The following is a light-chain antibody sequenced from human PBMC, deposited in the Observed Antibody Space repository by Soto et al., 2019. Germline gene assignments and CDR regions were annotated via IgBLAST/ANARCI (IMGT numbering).Light chain of an antibody. J-gene: IGKJ1*01. Sequence: DIQMTQSPSSLSASVGDRVTITCRASQSISSYLNWYQQKPGKAPKLLIYTASSLQSGVPSRFSGSGSGTEFTLPISSLQPEDFSTYYCQQSYSTPPTFGQGTKVEIK. CDR3: QQSYSTPPT. CDR2: TAS. V-gene: IGKV1-39*01. CDR1: QSISSY.